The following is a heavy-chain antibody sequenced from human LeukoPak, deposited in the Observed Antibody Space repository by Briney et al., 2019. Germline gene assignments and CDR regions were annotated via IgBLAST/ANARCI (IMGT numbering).Heavy chain of an antibody. J-gene: IGHJ3*02. CDR3: ARQDYDRSGYHHGFDI. D-gene: IGHD3-22*01. CDR1: GGSISSFY. V-gene: IGHV4-59*08. Sequence: SETLSLTCTVSGGSISSFYWTWIRQPPGKGLEWIGYIYYSGKTNYNPSLESRVTISVDTSKNQFSLKLRSVTAADTAIYYCARQDYDRSGYHHGFDIWGQGTMVTVSS. CDR2: IYYSGKT.